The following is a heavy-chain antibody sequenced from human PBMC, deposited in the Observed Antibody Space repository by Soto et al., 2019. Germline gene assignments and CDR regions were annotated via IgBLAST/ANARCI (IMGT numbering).Heavy chain of an antibody. J-gene: IGHJ6*03. Sequence: GGSLRLSCAASGFTFSSYGVHWVRQAPGKGLEWVAVISYDGSNKYYADSVKGRFTISRDNSKNTLYLQMNSLRAEDTAVYYCAKDNRHGAPYYYYYMDVWGKGTTVTVSS. CDR1: GFTFSSYG. D-gene: IGHD1-26*01. CDR3: AKDNRHGAPYYYYYMDV. V-gene: IGHV3-30*18. CDR2: ISYDGSNK.